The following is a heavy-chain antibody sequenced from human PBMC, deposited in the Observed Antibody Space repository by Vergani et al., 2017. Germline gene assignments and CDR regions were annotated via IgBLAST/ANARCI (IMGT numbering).Heavy chain of an antibody. V-gene: IGHV3-15*01. Sequence: EVQLVESGGGLVKPGGSLRLSCAASGFTFSNAWMSWVRQAPGKGLEWVGRIKLKTDGGTTAYAAPVKGRFTISRDESKNTLYLQMNSLKTEDTAVYYCTTDPYQLSRSQWGQGTLVTVSS. J-gene: IGHJ4*02. CDR1: GFTFSNAW. CDR3: TTDPYQLSRSQ. CDR2: IKLKTDGGTT. D-gene: IGHD2-2*01.